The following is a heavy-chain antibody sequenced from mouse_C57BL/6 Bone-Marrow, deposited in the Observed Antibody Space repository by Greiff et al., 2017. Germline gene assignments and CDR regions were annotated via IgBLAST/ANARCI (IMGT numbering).Heavy chain of an antibody. D-gene: IGHD1-1*01. CDR1: GYAFTNYL. CDR2: INPGSGGT. CDR3: ARSGYYYGSSPVYFDY. Sequence: VQRVESGAELVRPGTSVKVSCKASGYAFTNYLIEWVKQRPGQGLEWIGVINPGSGGTNYNEKFKGKATLPADKSSSTAYMQLSSLTSEDSAVYFCARSGYYYGSSPVYFDYWGQGTTLTVSS. V-gene: IGHV1-54*01. J-gene: IGHJ2*01.